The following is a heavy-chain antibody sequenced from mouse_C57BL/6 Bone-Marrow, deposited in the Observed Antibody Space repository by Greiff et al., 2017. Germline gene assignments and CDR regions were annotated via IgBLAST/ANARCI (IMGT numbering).Heavy chain of an antibody. V-gene: IGHV1-81*01. CDR3: AGDSSGYPFDY. CDR2: IDPGSGNT. Sequence: VQLQQSGAELARPGASVKLSCKASGYTFTSYGIRWVKQRTGQGLEWIGEIDPGSGNTYYAAKFQGKATLTADKSSNTAYMGLRSLASEDSEFYFCAGDSSGYPFDYWGQGTTLTVSS. D-gene: IGHD3-2*02. CDR1: GYTFTSYG. J-gene: IGHJ2*01.